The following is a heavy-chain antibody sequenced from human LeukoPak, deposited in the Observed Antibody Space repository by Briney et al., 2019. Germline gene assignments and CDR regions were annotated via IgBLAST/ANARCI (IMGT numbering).Heavy chain of an antibody. CDR1: GFTFSSYA. CDR3: AREFFRGYTFDY. Sequence: PGRSLRLSCAASGFTFSSYAMHWVRQAPGKGLEWVANINQDGSEKYYVDSVKGRFTISRDNAENSLYLQMNSLRAEDTAVYSCAREFFRGYTFDYWGQGTLVTVSS. V-gene: IGHV3-7*03. D-gene: IGHD2-2*02. J-gene: IGHJ4*02. CDR2: INQDGSEK.